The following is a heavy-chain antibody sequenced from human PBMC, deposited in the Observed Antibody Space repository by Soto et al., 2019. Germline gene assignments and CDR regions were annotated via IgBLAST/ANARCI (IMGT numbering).Heavy chain of an antibody. D-gene: IGHD5-12*01. Sequence: QVQLVQSGAEVKKPGASVKVSCKASGYIFTNYDIHWVRQATGQGLEWMGWMNPNSGNTGYAQKFQGRVTMTRNTSIRIVYMELSSLRSEDTAVYFCARGDSDYDQSHSLDVWGRGTTVTVS. V-gene: IGHV1-8*01. J-gene: IGHJ6*02. CDR3: ARGDSDYDQSHSLDV. CDR2: MNPNSGNT. CDR1: GYIFTNYD.